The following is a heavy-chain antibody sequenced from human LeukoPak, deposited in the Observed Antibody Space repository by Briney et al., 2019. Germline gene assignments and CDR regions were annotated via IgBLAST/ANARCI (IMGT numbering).Heavy chain of an antibody. V-gene: IGHV3-30*18. Sequence: GSLRLSCAASGFTFSSYGMHWVRQAPGKGLEWVAVISYDGSNKYYADSVKGRFTISRDNSKNTLYLQMNSLRAEDTAVYYCAKLIAAAGNFDYWGQGTLVTVSS. CDR2: ISYDGSNK. CDR3: AKLIAAAGNFDY. J-gene: IGHJ4*02. D-gene: IGHD6-13*01. CDR1: GFTFSSYG.